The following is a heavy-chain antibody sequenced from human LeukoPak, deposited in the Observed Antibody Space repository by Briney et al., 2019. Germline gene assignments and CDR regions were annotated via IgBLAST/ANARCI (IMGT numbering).Heavy chain of an antibody. CDR3: ARDYTGGWNDY. CDR1: GFTFRKHW. V-gene: IGHV3-7*01. CDR2: IKEDGSEK. Sequence: GGSLRLSCAATGFTFRKHWMGWVRQAIGKGLECVAKIKEDGSEKHYVDSVKGRFTISRDNAKNSLYLQMNSLRADDTAVYYCARDYTGGWNDYWGQGTLVTVSS. D-gene: IGHD7-27*01. J-gene: IGHJ4*02.